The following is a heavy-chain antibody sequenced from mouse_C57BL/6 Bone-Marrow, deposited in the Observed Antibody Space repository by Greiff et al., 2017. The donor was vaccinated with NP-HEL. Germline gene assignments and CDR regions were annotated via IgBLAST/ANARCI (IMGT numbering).Heavy chain of an antibody. CDR2: IDPEDGET. Sequence: EVQLQQSGAELVKPGASVKLSCTASGFNIKDYSMHWVKQRTEQGLEWIGRIDPEDGETKYAPKFQGKATITADTSSNTAYLQLSSQTSGHTAVYYCASYYYGSSYGYFDVWGTGTTVTVSS. CDR3: ASYYYGSSYGYFDV. J-gene: IGHJ1*03. D-gene: IGHD1-1*01. V-gene: IGHV14-2*01. CDR1: GFNIKDYS.